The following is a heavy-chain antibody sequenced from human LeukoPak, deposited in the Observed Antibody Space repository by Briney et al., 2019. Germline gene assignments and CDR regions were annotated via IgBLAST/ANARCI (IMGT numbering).Heavy chain of an antibody. V-gene: IGHV4-39*07. J-gene: IGHJ3*02. Sequence: SETLSLTCTVSGGSISSSSYYWGWIRQPPGKGLEWIGSIYYSGSTYYNPSLKSRVTISVDTSKNQFSLKLSSVTAADTAVYYCARDNSDYEQWLADAFDIWGQGTMVTVSS. CDR1: GGSISSSSYY. CDR3: ARDNSDYEQWLADAFDI. CDR2: IYYSGST. D-gene: IGHD6-19*01.